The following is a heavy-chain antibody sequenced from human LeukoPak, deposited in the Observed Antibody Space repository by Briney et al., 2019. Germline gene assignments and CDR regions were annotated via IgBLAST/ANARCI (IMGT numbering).Heavy chain of an antibody. J-gene: IGHJ4*02. V-gene: IGHV3-23*01. CDR3: AEPEGGYYDIRPG. Sequence: GGSLRLSCAASGFTFSSYSMNWVRQAPGKGLEWVSAISGSGGSTYYADSVKGRFTISRDNSKNTLYLQMNSLRAEGTAVYYCAEPEGGYYDIRPGWGQGTLVTVSS. CDR2: ISGSGGST. D-gene: IGHD3-22*01. CDR1: GFTFSSYS.